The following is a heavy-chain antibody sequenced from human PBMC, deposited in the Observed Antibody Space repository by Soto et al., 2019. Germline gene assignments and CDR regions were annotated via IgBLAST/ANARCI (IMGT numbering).Heavy chain of an antibody. V-gene: IGHV3-30-3*01. Sequence: QVQLVESGGGVVQPGESLRLSCAASGFIFSTYAMYWVRQTPGKGLEWVAVISYDGNSNFYTDSVKGRFTISRDDSRNTLYLQMNNLRTEDTALYFCARDSVPLAGTSWAGNRLDPWGQGTLVTVSS. CDR3: ARDSVPLAGTSWAGNRLDP. CDR1: GFIFSTYA. J-gene: IGHJ5*02. CDR2: ISYDGNSN. D-gene: IGHD6-13*01.